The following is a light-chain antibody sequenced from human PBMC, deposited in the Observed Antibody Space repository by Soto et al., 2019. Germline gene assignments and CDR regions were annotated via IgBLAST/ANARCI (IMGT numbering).Light chain of an antibody. Sequence: AMQVTQSPSSLSASVGDRVTITCRASQGIRNDLGWYQQKPGKAPKLLIYAASSLQSGVPSRFSGSGSGTDFTLTISSLQPEDFATYYCLQDYNYPLTFGQGTKVDIK. CDR2: AAS. J-gene: IGKJ1*01. CDR1: QGIRND. V-gene: IGKV1-6*01. CDR3: LQDYNYPLT.